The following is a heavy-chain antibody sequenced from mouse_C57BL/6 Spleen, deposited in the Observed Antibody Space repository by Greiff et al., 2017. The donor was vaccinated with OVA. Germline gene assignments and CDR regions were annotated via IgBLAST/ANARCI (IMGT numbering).Heavy chain of an antibody. D-gene: IGHD3-3*01. CDR1: GYTFTSYG. CDR2: IYPRSGNT. Sequence: QVQLQQSGAELARPGASVKLSCKASGYTFTSYGISWVKQRPGQGLEWIGEIYPRSGNTYYNEKFKGKATLTADKSSSTAYMELRSLTSEGSAVYICASFGAGSYYFDYWGQGTTLTVSS. V-gene: IGHV1-81*01. CDR3: ASFGAGSYYFDY. J-gene: IGHJ2*01.